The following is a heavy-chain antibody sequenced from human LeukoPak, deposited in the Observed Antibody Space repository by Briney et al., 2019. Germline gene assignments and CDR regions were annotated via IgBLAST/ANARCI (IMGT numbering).Heavy chain of an antibody. CDR1: GGSFSGHY. V-gene: IGHV4-34*01. CDR2: INHSGSI. CDR3: ARRMGRMFGERYYYYHYMDV. J-gene: IGHJ6*03. D-gene: IGHD3-10*02. Sequence: SETLSLTCAVYGGSFSGHYWSWIRQPPGKGPEWIGEINHSGSINYNSSLKSRVTISVDTSKNQFSLKLSSVTAADTAAYYCARRMGRMFGERYYYYHYMDVWGKGTTVTISS.